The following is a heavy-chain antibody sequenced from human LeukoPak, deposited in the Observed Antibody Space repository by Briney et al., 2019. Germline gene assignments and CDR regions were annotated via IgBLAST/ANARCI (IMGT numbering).Heavy chain of an antibody. V-gene: IGHV1-46*01. CDR1: GYTFTSYY. D-gene: IGHD6-13*01. CDR2: INPTGGST. Sequence: GASVKVSCKASGYTFTSYYMHWVRQAPGQGLEWMGLINPTGGSTGYAQKFQGRVTMTRDMSTSTDYMELSSLRSEDTAIYYCARGLSSSSWEYNWFDPWGQGTLVTVSS. J-gene: IGHJ5*02. CDR3: ARGLSSSSWEYNWFDP.